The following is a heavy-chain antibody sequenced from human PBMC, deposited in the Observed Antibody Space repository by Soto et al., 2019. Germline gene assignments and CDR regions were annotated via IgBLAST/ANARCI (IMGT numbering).Heavy chain of an antibody. Sequence: PGGSLRLSCAASGFTFSSYSMSWVRQAPGKGLEWVSGFRTGADDGTTYYADSVKGRFTISRDISKNTLFLQMNRLRAEDTAIYYCAKKVNSGPGSQYFDYWGQGTQVTVSS. J-gene: IGHJ4*02. CDR3: AKKVNSGPGSQYFDY. V-gene: IGHV3-23*01. CDR2: FRTGADDGTT. D-gene: IGHD3-10*01. CDR1: GFTFSSYS.